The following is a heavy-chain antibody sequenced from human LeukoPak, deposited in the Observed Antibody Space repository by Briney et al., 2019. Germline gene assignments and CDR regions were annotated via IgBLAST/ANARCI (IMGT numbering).Heavy chain of an antibody. J-gene: IGHJ4*02. V-gene: IGHV3-43*02. CDR2: ISGDGGAT. CDR1: GFTFDDYV. D-gene: IGHD5-18*01. CDR3: AKGGYTYGGRLFDY. Sequence: GGSLRLSCAASGFTFDDYVMHWVRQAPGKGLEWVSFISGDGGATYYADSAKGRFTISRDNGRKSLYLQMDSLRTEDTALYYCAKGGYTYGGRLFDYWGQGTLVTVSS.